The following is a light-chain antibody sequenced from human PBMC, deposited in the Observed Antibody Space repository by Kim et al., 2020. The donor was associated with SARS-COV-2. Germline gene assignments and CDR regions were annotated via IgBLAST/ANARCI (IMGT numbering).Light chain of an antibody. J-gene: IGLJ3*02. CDR2: QDS. CDR1: KLGDKY. CDR3: QAWDSSTAV. Sequence: QEQTARITCSGEKLGDKYACWYQQKPGQSPVLVIYQDSKRPSGIPERFSGSNSGNTATLTISGTRAMDEADYYCQAWDSSTAVFGGGTQLTVL. V-gene: IGLV3-1*01.